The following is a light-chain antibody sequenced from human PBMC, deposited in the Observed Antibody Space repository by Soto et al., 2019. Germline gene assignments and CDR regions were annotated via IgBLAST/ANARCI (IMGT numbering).Light chain of an antibody. J-gene: IGKJ1*01. CDR1: QSVSTY. V-gene: IGKV3-11*01. Sequence: EIVLTQSPSTLSLSPGERATLSCRASQSVSTYLAWYQQKPGQAPRLLIYDASNRATGIPARFSGSGSWTDFTLTISGLEPEDCAVYYCEKGRYWPPWTFSQGHKVVIK. CDR3: EKGRYWPPWT. CDR2: DAS.